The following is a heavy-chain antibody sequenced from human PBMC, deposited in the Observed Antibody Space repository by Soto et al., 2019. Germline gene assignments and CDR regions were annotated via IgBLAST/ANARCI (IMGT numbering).Heavy chain of an antibody. CDR3: ARDRVVTTVTTPFDY. D-gene: IGHD4-17*01. CDR1: GYTFTGYY. J-gene: IGHJ4*01. V-gene: IGHV1-2*02. CDR2: INPNSGGT. Sequence: QVQLVQSGAEVKKPGASVKVSCKASGYTFTGYYMHWVRQAPGQGLEWMGWINPNSGGTNYAQKFQGRVTMTRDTYISTAYMELSRLRSDDTAVYYCARDRVVTTVTTPFDYWGQGTLVTVSS.